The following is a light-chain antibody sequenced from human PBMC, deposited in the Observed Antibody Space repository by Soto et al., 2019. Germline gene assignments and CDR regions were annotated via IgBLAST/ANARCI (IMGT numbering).Light chain of an antibody. CDR1: QSVSSSY. J-gene: IGKJ3*01. CDR2: GAS. CDR3: QQYGSSL. Sequence: EIVLTQSPGTLSLSPGERATLSCRASQSVSSSYLAWYQQEPGQAPRLLIYGASSRATGIPDRFSGSGSGTDFTLTISRLEPEDFAVYYCQQYGSSLFGPGTKVDIK. V-gene: IGKV3-20*01.